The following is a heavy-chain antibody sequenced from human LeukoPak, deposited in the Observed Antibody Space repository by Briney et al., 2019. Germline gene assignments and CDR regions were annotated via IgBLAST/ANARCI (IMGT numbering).Heavy chain of an antibody. CDR3: ARESALVGATLSDVSPDAFDI. J-gene: IGHJ3*02. V-gene: IGHV4-31*03. CDR1: GGSISSGGFY. CDR2: LYYSGST. D-gene: IGHD1-26*01. Sequence: PSESLSLTCTVSGGSISSGGFYWSWLRPPPGKGLEWFGYLYYSGSTYYNPSLKSRVTISVNTPKTVFSLKLSLVSAAATAVYCGARESALVGATLSDVSPDAFDIWGQGKIVTVSS.